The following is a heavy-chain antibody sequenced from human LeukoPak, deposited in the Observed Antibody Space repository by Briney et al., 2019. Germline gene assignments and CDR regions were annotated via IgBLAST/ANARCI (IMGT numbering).Heavy chain of an antibody. Sequence: GASVKVSCTASGGTFSSYAISWVRQAPGQGLEWMGRIIPILGIANYAQKFQGRVTITADKSTSTAYMELSSLRSEDTAVYYCARDLRCSSTSCYDYNWFDPWGQGTLVTVSS. D-gene: IGHD2-2*01. CDR2: IIPILGIA. CDR1: GGTFSSYA. J-gene: IGHJ5*02. V-gene: IGHV1-69*04. CDR3: ARDLRCSSTSCYDYNWFDP.